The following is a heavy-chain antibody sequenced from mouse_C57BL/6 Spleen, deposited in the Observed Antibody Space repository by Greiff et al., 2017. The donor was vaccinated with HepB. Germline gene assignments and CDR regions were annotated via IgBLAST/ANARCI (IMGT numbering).Heavy chain of an antibody. D-gene: IGHD2-5*01. Sequence: EVKLEESGPGLVKPSQSLSLTCSVTGYSITSGYYWNWIRQFPGNKLEWMGYISYDGSNNYNPSLKNRISITRDTSKNQFFLKLNSVTTEDTATYYCARDYSNYVGYFDYWGQGTTLTVSS. CDR1: GYSITSGYY. J-gene: IGHJ2*01. CDR2: ISYDGSN. CDR3: ARDYSNYVGYFDY. V-gene: IGHV3-6*01.